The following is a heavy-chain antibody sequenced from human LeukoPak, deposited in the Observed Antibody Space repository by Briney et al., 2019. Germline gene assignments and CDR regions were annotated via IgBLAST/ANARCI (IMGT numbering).Heavy chain of an antibody. J-gene: IGHJ5*02. CDR1: GYSFTSYW. Sequence: GESLKISCKASGYSFTSYWIGWVRQMPGKGLEWMGIIYPGDSDTRYSPSFQGQVTISADKSISTAYLQWSSLKASDTAMYYCARLQYEGGNSPTNWFDPWGQGTLVTVSS. CDR3: ARLQYEGGNSPTNWFDP. CDR2: IYPGDSDT. V-gene: IGHV5-51*01. D-gene: IGHD4-23*01.